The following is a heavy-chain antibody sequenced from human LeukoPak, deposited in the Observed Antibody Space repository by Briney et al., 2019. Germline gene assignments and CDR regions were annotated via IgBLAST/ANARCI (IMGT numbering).Heavy chain of an antibody. CDR1: GFTFSTYG. CDR2: ISGDGGST. Sequence: GGSLRLSWAASGFTFSTYGMHWVRQAPGKRLEYVSAISGDGGSTYYADSVKGRFTISRDNSKNTLYLQMGSLRPEDMAVYYCARDGLGAAFSYDYWGQGTLVTVSS. D-gene: IGHD2-15*01. CDR3: ARDGLGAAFSYDY. V-gene: IGHV3-64*02. J-gene: IGHJ4*02.